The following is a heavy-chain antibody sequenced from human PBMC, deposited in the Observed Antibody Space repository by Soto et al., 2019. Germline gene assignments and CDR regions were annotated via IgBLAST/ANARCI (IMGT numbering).Heavy chain of an antibody. CDR3: ASIRFLERRGYYYYMDV. Sequence: ETLSLTCAVYGGSFSGYYWSWIRQPPGKGLEWIGEINHSGSTNYNPSLKSRVTISVDTSKNQFSLKLSSVTAADTAVYYCASIRFLERRGYYYYMDVWGKGTTVTVSS. V-gene: IGHV4-34*01. D-gene: IGHD3-3*01. CDR1: GGSFSGYY. J-gene: IGHJ6*03. CDR2: INHSGST.